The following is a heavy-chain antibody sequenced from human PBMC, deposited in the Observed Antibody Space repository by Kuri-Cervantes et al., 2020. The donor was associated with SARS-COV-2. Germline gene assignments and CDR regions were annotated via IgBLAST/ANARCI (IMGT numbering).Heavy chain of an antibody. V-gene: IGHV4-61*01. J-gene: IGHJ4*02. CDR2: IFYSGRT. CDR1: GGSVNSGSYY. CDR3: ARTQSGTLFXVVATFDS. D-gene: IGHD3-3*01. Sequence: SETLSLTCTVSGGSVNSGSYYWSWIRQPPGKGLEWIGDIFYSGRTNYNPSLKSRITMSVDTSKDQFSLKFTSVTAADTAVYYCARTQSGTLFXVVATFDSWGQGILVTVSS.